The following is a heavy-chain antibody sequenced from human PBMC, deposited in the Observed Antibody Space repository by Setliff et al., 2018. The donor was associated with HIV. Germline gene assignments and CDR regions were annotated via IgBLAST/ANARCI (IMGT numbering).Heavy chain of an antibody. J-gene: IGHJ4*02. CDR1: GYTLAALS. V-gene: IGHV1-24*01. D-gene: IGHD3-16*02. CDR2: FDPEDGER. CDR3: ATDPGRRITFGGVIVNPDY. Sequence: SVKVSCKVFGYTLAALSIHWVRQAPGKGLEWMGGFDPEDGERINAEKFQGRVTMTADTSTDTAYMALSSLTSEDTAVYYCATDPGRRITFGGVIVNPDYWGQGTLVTVSS.